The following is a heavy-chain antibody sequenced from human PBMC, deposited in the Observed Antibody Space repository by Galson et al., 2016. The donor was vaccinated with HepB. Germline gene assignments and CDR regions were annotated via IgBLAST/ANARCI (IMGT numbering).Heavy chain of an antibody. CDR1: GGTFSNYA. D-gene: IGHD3-16*01. J-gene: IGHJ6*02. CDR2: IIPIYGAA. V-gene: IGHV1-69*13. Sequence: SVKVSCKASGGTFSNYAISWVRQAPGQGLEWMGGIIPIYGAANYAQKFQGRVTITADESTSTAYMELSRLRSEDTAMYYCARDLLTFGVPTPIHNGMDVWGQGTTVTVSS. CDR3: ARDLLTFGVPTPIHNGMDV.